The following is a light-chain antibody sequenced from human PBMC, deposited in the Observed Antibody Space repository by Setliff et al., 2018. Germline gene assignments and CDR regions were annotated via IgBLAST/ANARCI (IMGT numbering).Light chain of an antibody. V-gene: IGLV2-8*01. Sequence: QSALTQPPSASGSPGQSVTISCTGTSSDVGGYNYVAWYQQHPGKAPKLMIYEVSKRPSGVPDRFSGSKSGNTASLTVSGLQAEDEADYYCSSYAGSNNYVFGGGTKGTV. CDR2: EVS. CDR1: SSDVGGYNY. J-gene: IGLJ1*01. CDR3: SSYAGSNNYV.